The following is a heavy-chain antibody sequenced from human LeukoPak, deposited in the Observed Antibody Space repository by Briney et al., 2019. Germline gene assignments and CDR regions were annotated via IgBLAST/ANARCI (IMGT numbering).Heavy chain of an antibody. CDR3: ARAVPAAMSDAFDI. J-gene: IGHJ3*02. CDR2: INYSGST. D-gene: IGHD2-2*01. V-gene: IGHV4-59*01. Sequence: SETLSLTCTISGGSISSYYWSWIRQPPGKGLEWIGYINYSGSTNYNPSLKSRVTISVDTSKNQFSLKLSSVTAADTAVYYCARAVPAAMSDAFDIWGQGTMVTVSS. CDR1: GGSISSYY.